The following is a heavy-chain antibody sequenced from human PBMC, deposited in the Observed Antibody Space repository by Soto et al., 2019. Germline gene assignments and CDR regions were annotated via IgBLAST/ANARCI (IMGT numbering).Heavy chain of an antibody. CDR1: GGSISSSNW. CDR3: ASDRGVVTALYYFDY. V-gene: IGHV4-4*02. CDR2: IYHSGST. D-gene: IGHD2-21*02. Sequence: QVQLQESGPGLVKPSGTLSLTCAVSGGSISSSNWWSWVRQPPGKGLEWIGEIYHSGSTNYNTSLESRVTISVDKSKNQFSLKLSSVTAADTAVYYCASDRGVVTALYYFDYWGQGTLVTVSS. J-gene: IGHJ4*02.